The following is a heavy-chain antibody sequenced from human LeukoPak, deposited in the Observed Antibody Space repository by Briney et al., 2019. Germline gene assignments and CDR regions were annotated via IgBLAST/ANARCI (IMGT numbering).Heavy chain of an antibody. Sequence: GGSLRLSCAASGFTFSNYDMTWVRQAPGKGLEWVSSISATTIYRFSAGSVRGRFTISRDNVENSLYLQMNDLRREDTAVYYCARIGLGRDAYNSFDYWGQGTLVILSS. J-gene: IGHJ4*02. D-gene: IGHD5-24*01. CDR2: ISATTIYR. V-gene: IGHV3-21*01. CDR1: GFTFSNYD. CDR3: ARIGLGRDAYNSFDY.